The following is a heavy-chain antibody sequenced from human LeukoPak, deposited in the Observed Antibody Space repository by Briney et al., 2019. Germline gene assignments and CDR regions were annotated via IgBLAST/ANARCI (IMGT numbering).Heavy chain of an antibody. V-gene: IGHV1-58*02. Sequence: GTSVKVSCKASGFTFTSSAMQWMRQARGQRLEWIGWIVVGSGNTNYAQKFQERVTITRDMSTSTAYMELSSLRSEDAAVYYCAAGYYGSGISVAFDIWGQGTMVTVSS. J-gene: IGHJ3*02. CDR3: AAGYYGSGISVAFDI. CDR2: IVVGSGNT. CDR1: GFTFTSSA. D-gene: IGHD3-10*01.